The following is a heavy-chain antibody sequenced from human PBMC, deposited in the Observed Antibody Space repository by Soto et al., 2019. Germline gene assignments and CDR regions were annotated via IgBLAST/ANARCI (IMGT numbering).Heavy chain of an antibody. J-gene: IGHJ6*03. CDR2: ITGSGGST. Sequence: PGGSLRLSCAASGFTFSSYTMYWVRQPPEKGLEWVSAITGSGGSTYYADSVKGRFTISRDNSKNTLYLQMNSLRAEDTAVYYCAKVLRGYQLLTYYYMDVWGKGTTVTVSS. D-gene: IGHD2-2*01. CDR1: GFTFSSYT. CDR3: AKVLRGYQLLTYYYMDV. V-gene: IGHV3-23*01.